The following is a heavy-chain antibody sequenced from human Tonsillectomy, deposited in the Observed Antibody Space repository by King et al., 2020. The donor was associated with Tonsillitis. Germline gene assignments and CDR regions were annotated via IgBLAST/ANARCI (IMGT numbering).Heavy chain of an antibody. Sequence: QLVQSGAEVKKPGASVKVSCKASGYTFTDYYIHWVRQAPGQGLEWMGWINPNSGGTKYTQNFQGRVTMTRDTSISTAYMELSRLRSDDTAVYYCVSPFDLDCWGQGTLVTVSS. J-gene: IGHJ4*02. V-gene: IGHV1-2*02. D-gene: IGHD3-9*01. CDR3: VSPFDLDC. CDR2: INPNSGGT. CDR1: GYTFTDYY.